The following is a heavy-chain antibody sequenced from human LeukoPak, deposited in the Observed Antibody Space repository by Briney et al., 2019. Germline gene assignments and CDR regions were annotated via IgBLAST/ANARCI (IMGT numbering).Heavy chain of an antibody. CDR1: GGSISSSSYY. CDR2: IYYSGKT. D-gene: IGHD2-15*01. J-gene: IGHJ4*02. V-gene: IGHV4-39*07. CDR3: ARLAATPTSKRHSPKYYFDY. Sequence: SETLSLTCTVSGGSISSSSYYWGWIRQPPGKGLEWIGSIYYSGKTYYNPSLKSRVTISVDTSKNQFSLKLSSVTAADTAVYYCARLAATPTSKRHSPKYYFDYWGQGTLVTVSS.